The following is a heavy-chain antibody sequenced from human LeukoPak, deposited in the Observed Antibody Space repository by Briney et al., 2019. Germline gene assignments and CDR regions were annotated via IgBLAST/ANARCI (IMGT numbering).Heavy chain of an antibody. D-gene: IGHD3-10*01. CDR1: GFTFSSYA. J-gene: IGHJ3*02. CDR3: AKDMVRGVPPLDAFDI. CDR2: ISGSGGST. Sequence: GGSLRLSCVASGFTFSSYAMSWVRQAPGKGLEWVSAISGSGGSTYYADSVKGRFTISRDNSKNTLYLQMNSLRAEDTAVYYCAKDMVRGVPPLDAFDIWGQGTMVTVSS. V-gene: IGHV3-23*01.